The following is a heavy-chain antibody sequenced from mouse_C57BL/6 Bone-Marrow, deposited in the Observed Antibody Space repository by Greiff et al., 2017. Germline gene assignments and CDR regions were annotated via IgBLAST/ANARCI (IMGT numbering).Heavy chain of an antibody. Sequence: QVQLQQPGAELVKPGASVKLSCKASGYTFTSYWMQWVKQRPGQGLEWIGEIDPPDSYTNYNQKFKGKATLTVDTSSSTAYMQLSSLTSEDSAVYYCASQTGTDVDYWGKGTTLTVSS. J-gene: IGHJ2*01. CDR2: IDPPDSYT. D-gene: IGHD4-1*01. V-gene: IGHV1-50*01. CDR3: ASQTGTDVDY. CDR1: GYTFTSYW.